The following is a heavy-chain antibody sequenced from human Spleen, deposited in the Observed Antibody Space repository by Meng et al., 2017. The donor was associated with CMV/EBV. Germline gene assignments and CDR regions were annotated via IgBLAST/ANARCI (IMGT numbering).Heavy chain of an antibody. D-gene: IGHD1-1*01. J-gene: IGHJ4*02. CDR1: GFSFSDYY. CDR2: ISSGGSII. CDR3: ARDRKFGGQPYYFDY. V-gene: IGHV3-11*04. Sequence: SGFSFSDYYMSWIRQTPGKGLEWVSYISSGGSIIYYADSVKGRFTISRDNAKNSLYLQMNSLRAEDTAVYYCARDRKFGGQPYYFDYWGQGALVTVSS.